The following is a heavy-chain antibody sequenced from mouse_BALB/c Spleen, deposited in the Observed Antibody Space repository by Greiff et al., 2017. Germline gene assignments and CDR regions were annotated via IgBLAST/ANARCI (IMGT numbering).Heavy chain of an antibody. V-gene: IGHV5-6-4*01. Sequence: EVQLQESGGGLVKPGGSLKLSCAASGFTFSSYTMSWVRQTPEKRLEWVATISSGGSYTYYPDSVKGRFTISRDNAKNTLYLQMSSLKSEDTAMYYCTRDPTTATSYFDYWGQGTTLTVSS. J-gene: IGHJ2*01. D-gene: IGHD1-2*01. CDR2: ISSGGSYT. CDR1: GFTFSSYT. CDR3: TRDPTTATSYFDY.